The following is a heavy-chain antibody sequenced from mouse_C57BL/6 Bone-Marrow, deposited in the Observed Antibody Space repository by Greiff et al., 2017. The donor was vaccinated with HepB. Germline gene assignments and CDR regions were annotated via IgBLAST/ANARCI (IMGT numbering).Heavy chain of an antibody. J-gene: IGHJ3*01. Sequence: QVQLQQPGAELVKPGASVKLSCKASGYTFTSYWMQWVKQRPGQGLEWIGEIDPSDSYTNYNQKFKGKATLTVDTSSSTAYMQLSSLTSEDSAVYYCARSYYGCSWFAYWGQGTLVTVSA. V-gene: IGHV1-50*01. CDR2: IDPSDSYT. CDR1: GYTFTSYW. D-gene: IGHD2-9*01. CDR3: ARSYYGCSWFAY.